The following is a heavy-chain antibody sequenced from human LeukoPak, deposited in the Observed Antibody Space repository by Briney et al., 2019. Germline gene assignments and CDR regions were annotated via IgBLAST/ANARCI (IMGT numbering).Heavy chain of an antibody. Sequence: GGSLRPSCAVSGFTFSNYAMHWVRQAPGKGLEYVSVISSNGGSTYYANSVKGRFTISRDNSKNTLYLQMNSLRAEDTAVYYCARDLFGVGGIDYWGQGTLVTVSS. D-gene: IGHD2-8*01. CDR1: GFTFSNYA. CDR3: ARDLFGVGGIDY. CDR2: ISSNGGST. J-gene: IGHJ4*02. V-gene: IGHV3-64*01.